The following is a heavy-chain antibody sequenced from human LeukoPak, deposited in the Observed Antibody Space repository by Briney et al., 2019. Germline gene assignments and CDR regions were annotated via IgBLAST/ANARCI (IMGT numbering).Heavy chain of an antibody. Sequence: GGSLRLSCAASGFIFSDYYMSWIRQAPGKGLEWVSYISSSGSTIYYADSVKGRFTISRDNAKNSLYLQMNSLRAEDTAVYYCARVKRSSVGATTDAFDIWGQGTMVTVSS. CDR2: ISSSGSTI. CDR1: GFIFSDYY. D-gene: IGHD1-26*01. CDR3: ARVKRSSVGATTDAFDI. V-gene: IGHV3-11*01. J-gene: IGHJ3*02.